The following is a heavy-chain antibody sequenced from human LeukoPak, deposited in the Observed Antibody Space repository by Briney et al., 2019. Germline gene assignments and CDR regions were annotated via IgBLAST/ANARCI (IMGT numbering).Heavy chain of an antibody. Sequence: SQTLSLTCTVSGGSISSGDYYWSWIRQPPGKGLEWIGYIYYSGSTYYNPSLKSRVTISVDTSKNQFSLKLSSVTAADTAVYYCASAVYSGGYPTDYWGQGTLVTVSS. CDR1: GGSISSGDYY. CDR3: ASAVYSGGYPTDY. V-gene: IGHV4-30-4*08. CDR2: IYYSGST. D-gene: IGHD1-26*01. J-gene: IGHJ4*02.